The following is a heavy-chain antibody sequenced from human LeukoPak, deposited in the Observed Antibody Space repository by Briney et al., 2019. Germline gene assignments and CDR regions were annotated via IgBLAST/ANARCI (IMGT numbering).Heavy chain of an antibody. CDR2: IFHSGST. Sequence: SETLSLTCTVSGGSLSSYCWSWIRQPPGKGLEWIGYIFHSGSTYYNPSLKSRVTISVDRSKNQFSLKLSSVTAADTAVYYCARGYPLIPRGVVGGWFDPWGQRTLVTVSS. D-gene: IGHD3-22*01. J-gene: IGHJ5*02. V-gene: IGHV4-30-2*01. CDR3: ARGYPLIPRGVVGGWFDP. CDR1: GGSLSSYC.